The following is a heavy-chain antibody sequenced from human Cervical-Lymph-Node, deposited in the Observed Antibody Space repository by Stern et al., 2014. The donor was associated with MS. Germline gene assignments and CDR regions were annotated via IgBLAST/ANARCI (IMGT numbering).Heavy chain of an antibody. CDR2: ILPIIGIA. Sequence: QLVQSGAEVKKPGSSVKVSCPASGGTFNVYAIHWLRQAPGQGLEWMGGILPIIGIAKYAQKFQGRVTITADESTRASSMQLSSLTSNDTCVYYCARDGRHANNYGLDVWGQGTTVTVSS. CDR1: GGTFNVYA. V-gene: IGHV1-69*01. CDR3: ARDGRHANNYGLDV. J-gene: IGHJ6*02.